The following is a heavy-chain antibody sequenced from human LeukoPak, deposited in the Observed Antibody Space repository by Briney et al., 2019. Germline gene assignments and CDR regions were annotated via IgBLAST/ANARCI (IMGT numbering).Heavy chain of an antibody. CDR2: IYYSGST. CDR3: ARSREHHFDY. CDR1: GGSISSSDYY. V-gene: IGHV4-61*08. D-gene: IGHD1-26*01. J-gene: IGHJ4*02. Sequence: PSETLSLTCTVSGGSISSSDYYWSWIRQPPGKGLEWIGYIYYSGSTNYNPSLKSRVTISVDTSKNQFSLKLSSVTAADTAVYYCARSREHHFDYWGQGTLVTVSS.